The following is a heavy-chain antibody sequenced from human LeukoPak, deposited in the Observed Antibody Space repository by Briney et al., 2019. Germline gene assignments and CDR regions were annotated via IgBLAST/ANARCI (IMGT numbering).Heavy chain of an antibody. CDR1: GYTLTDLS. CDR3: ATRPQRDIVVVPAAEPFDP. J-gene: IGHJ5*02. CDR2: FDPEDGET. D-gene: IGHD2-2*01. Sequence: GASVKVSCKVSGYTLTDLSMHWVRQAPGKGLEWMGGFDPEDGETIYAQKFQGRVTMTEDTSTDTAYMELSSLRSEDTAVYYCATRPQRDIVVVPAAEPFDPWGQGTLVTVSS. V-gene: IGHV1-24*01.